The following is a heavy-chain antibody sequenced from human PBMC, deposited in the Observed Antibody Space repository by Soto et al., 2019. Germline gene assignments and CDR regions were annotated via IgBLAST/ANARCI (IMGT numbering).Heavy chain of an antibody. CDR3: AREGGRYCSGGSCQVDY. CDR1: GGSISSSSYY. Sequence: QLQLQESGPGLVKPSETLSLTCTVSGGSISSSSYYWGWIRQPPGKGLEWIGSIYYAGNTYYTPSLKRRVTRSEDTSKNQFSLKLSSVTAADTAVYYCAREGGRYCSGGSCQVDYWGQGTLVTVSS. D-gene: IGHD2-15*01. V-gene: IGHV4-39*02. J-gene: IGHJ4*02. CDR2: IYYAGNT.